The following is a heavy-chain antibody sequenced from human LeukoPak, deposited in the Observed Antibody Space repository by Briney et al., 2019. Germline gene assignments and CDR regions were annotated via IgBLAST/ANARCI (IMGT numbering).Heavy chain of an antibody. CDR3: ARVWGPYYDILTGYYNEGDFEY. Sequence: PGGSLRLSCAASGFTFSSYSMNWVRQAPGKGLEWVSYISSSSSTNYYADSVKGRFTISRDNAKNSLYLQMNSLRAEDTAVYYCARVWGPYYDILTGYYNEGDFEYWGQGTLVTVSS. V-gene: IGHV3-48*04. CDR2: ISSSSSTN. D-gene: IGHD3-9*01. J-gene: IGHJ4*02. CDR1: GFTFSSYS.